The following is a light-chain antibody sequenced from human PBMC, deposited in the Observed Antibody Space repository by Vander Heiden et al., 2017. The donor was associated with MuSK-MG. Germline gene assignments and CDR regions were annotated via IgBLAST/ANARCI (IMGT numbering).Light chain of an antibody. CDR2: DAS. V-gene: IGKV1-33*01. J-gene: IGKJ1*01. CDR1: QDISNY. Sequence: DMQVTQSPSALSASVGDRVTITCQASQDISNYLNWYQQKPGKAPKLLICDASNLDTGVPSSFRGSRSGTDFTFTISMPQPEDVATNYSQQDDKLPKTFGQGTKVEIK. CDR3: QQDDKLPKT.